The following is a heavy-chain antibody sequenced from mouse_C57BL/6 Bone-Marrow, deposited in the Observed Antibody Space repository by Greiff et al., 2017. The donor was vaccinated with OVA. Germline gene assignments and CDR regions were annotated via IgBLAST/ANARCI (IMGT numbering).Heavy chain of an antibody. J-gene: IGHJ4*01. Sequence: QVHVKQPGAELVKPGASVKMSCKASGYTFTSYWITWVKQRPGQGLEWIGDIYPGSGSTNYNEKFKSKATLTVDTSSSTAYMQLSSLTSEDSAVYYCGDAMDYWGQGTSVTVSS. V-gene: IGHV1-55*01. CDR3: GDAMDY. CDR1: GYTFTSYW. CDR2: IYPGSGST.